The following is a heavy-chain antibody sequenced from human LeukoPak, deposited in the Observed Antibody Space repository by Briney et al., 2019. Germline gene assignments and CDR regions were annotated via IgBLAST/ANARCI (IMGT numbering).Heavy chain of an antibody. J-gene: IGHJ4*02. D-gene: IGHD3-10*01. V-gene: IGHV4-61*08. Sequence: SETLSLTCTVSGGSISSGGYYWSWIRQPPGKGLEWIGYIYYSGSTNYNPSLKSRVTISVDTSKNQFSLKLSSVTAADTAVYYCARDRSGWFIFDYWGQGTLVTVSS. CDR3: ARDRSGWFIFDY. CDR2: IYYSGST. CDR1: GGSISSGGYY.